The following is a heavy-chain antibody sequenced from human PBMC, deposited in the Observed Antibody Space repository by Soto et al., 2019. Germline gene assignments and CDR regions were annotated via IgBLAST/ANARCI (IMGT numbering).Heavy chain of an antibody. D-gene: IGHD3-9*01. CDR3: ARVLNNILTDY. Sequence: PSETLSLTCTVSGGSISSGDYYWSWIRQPPGKGLEWIGYIYYSGSTYYNPSLKSRVTISVDTSKNQFSLKLSSVTAADTAVYYCARVLNNILTDYWGQGTLVTVSS. J-gene: IGHJ4*02. CDR1: GGSISSGDYY. V-gene: IGHV4-30-4*01. CDR2: IYYSGST.